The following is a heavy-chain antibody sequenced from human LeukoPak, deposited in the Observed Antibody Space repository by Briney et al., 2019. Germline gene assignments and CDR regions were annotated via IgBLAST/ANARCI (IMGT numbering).Heavy chain of an antibody. J-gene: IGHJ4*02. CDR1: GFTFSTYV. V-gene: IGHV3-64D*06. Sequence: GGSLRLSCSVSGFTFSTYVVHWVRQAPGKGLEYGSAISSNGDNTYYADSVKGRFTISRDNSKNTLYLQMSSLRADDTAVYYCVRRTGYWGQGTLVTVSS. CDR3: VRRTGY. CDR2: ISSNGDNT.